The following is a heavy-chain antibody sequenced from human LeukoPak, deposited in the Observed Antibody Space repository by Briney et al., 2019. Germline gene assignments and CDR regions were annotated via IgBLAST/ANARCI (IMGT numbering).Heavy chain of an antibody. D-gene: IGHD6-19*01. J-gene: IGHJ6*02. CDR2: ISGSGGST. V-gene: IGHV3-23*01. Sequence: GRSLRLSCAASGFTFDDYAMPWVRQAPGKGLEWVSAISGSGGSTYYADSVKGRFTISRDNSKNTLYLQMNSLRAEDTAVYYCAKDRDSSGWYNYYYYYGMDVWGQGTTVTVSS. CDR1: GFTFDDYA. CDR3: AKDRDSSGWYNYYYYYGMDV.